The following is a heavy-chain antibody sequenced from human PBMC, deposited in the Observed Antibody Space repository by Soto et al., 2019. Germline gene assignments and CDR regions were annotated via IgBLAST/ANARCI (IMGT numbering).Heavy chain of an antibody. Sequence: QVQLVQSGAEVKKPGSSVKVSCKASGGTFSNYTISWVRQAPGQGLEWMGRIIPILNIANYAQKFQGRVTITADKSTSTTYMELSILISEDTAVYYCARVSEMGMATKGYNYYMDVWGKGTTVTVPS. V-gene: IGHV1-69*02. D-gene: IGHD6-13*01. J-gene: IGHJ6*03. CDR3: ARVSEMGMATKGYNYYMDV. CDR1: GGTFSNYT. CDR2: IIPILNIA.